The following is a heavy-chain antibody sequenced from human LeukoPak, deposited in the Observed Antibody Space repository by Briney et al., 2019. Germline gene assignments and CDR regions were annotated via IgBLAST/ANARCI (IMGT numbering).Heavy chain of an antibody. Sequence: ASVKVSCKASGYTFTSYDINWVRQATGQGLEWMGWMNPNRGNTGYAQKFQGRVTMTRNTSISTAYMELSSLRSEDTAVYYCARPTPLSIAVAGFYYGMDVWGQGTTVTVSS. CDR1: GYTFTSYD. J-gene: IGHJ6*02. CDR2: MNPNRGNT. V-gene: IGHV1-8*01. D-gene: IGHD6-19*01. CDR3: ARPTPLSIAVAGFYYGMDV.